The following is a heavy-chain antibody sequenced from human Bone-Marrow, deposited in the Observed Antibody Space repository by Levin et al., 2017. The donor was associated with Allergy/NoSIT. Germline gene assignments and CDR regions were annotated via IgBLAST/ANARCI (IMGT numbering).Heavy chain of an antibody. D-gene: IGHD2-2*01. Sequence: GGSLRLSCAASGFTVSSNYMSWVRQAPGKGLEWVSVIYSGGSTYYADSVKGRFTISRDNSKNTLYLQMNSLRAEDTAVYYCAREAYYCSSTSCSNWFDPWGQGTLVTVSS. J-gene: IGHJ5*02. CDR1: GFTVSSNY. CDR3: AREAYYCSSTSCSNWFDP. V-gene: IGHV3-66*02. CDR2: IYSGGST.